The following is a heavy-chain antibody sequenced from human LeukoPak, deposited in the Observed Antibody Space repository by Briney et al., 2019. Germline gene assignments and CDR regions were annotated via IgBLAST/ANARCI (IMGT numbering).Heavy chain of an antibody. D-gene: IGHD3-22*01. CDR3: ARDRGYFDAFDI. V-gene: IGHV3-48*03. J-gene: IGHJ3*02. CDR2: SSGGTI. Sequence: SSGGTIYYADSVKGRFTISRDNAKNSLYLQMNSLRAEDTALYYCARDRGYFDAFDIWGQGTMVTVSS.